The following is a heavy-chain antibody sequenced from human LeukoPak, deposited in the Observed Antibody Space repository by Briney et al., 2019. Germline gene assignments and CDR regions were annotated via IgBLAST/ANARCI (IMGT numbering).Heavy chain of an antibody. Sequence: SETLSLTCAVSGVSISPYYWSWIRQPPGKGLEWIGYIYYSGNTNYNPSLKSRVTLSVDTSKNQFSLKLNSVTAADTAVYYCARGPLPVEFDYWGQGTLVTVSS. CDR2: IYYSGNT. CDR3: ARGPLPVEFDY. CDR1: GVSISPYY. J-gene: IGHJ4*02. V-gene: IGHV4-59*01.